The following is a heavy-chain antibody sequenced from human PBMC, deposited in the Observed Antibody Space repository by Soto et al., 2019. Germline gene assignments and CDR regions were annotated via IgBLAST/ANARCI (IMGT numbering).Heavy chain of an antibody. CDR2: ITSSSDTI. CDR1: GFTFSSFH. Sequence: GGSLRLSCAASGFTFSSFHMNWVRQAPGRGLEWVAYITSSSDTIYYSDSVKGRFTISRDNGKNSLFLQMNSLRDEDTAVYYCASGNYVWGSYRYPHFDYWGQGTLVTVSS. D-gene: IGHD3-16*02. V-gene: IGHV3-48*02. J-gene: IGHJ4*02. CDR3: ASGNYVWGSYRYPHFDY.